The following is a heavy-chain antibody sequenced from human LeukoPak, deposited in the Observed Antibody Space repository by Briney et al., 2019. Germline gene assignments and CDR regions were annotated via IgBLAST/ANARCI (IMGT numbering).Heavy chain of an antibody. V-gene: IGHV1-69*06. CDR1: GGTFSSFG. Sequence: ASVKVSCTASGGTFSSFGIRWVRQAPGQGLEWMGGIIPIFGTAHYAQKFQGRVTVTADKSTNTAYMELSRLRSEGTAVYYCARVYADPDYYFDYWGQGTLVTVSS. J-gene: IGHJ4*02. D-gene: IGHD2-8*01. CDR2: IIPIFGTA. CDR3: ARVYADPDYYFDY.